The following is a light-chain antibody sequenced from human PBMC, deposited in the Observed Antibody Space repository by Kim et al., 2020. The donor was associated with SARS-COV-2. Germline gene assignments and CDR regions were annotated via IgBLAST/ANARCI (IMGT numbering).Light chain of an antibody. CDR2: KAS. Sequence: DIQMTQSPSTLSASVGDRVTISCRASQSISTWLAWHQQKPGKAPKALIYKASNLESGVPSRFSGHGSGTEFTLTISSLQPEDFGTYYCQHYNNYPLTFGQGTKVEIK. J-gene: IGKJ1*01. V-gene: IGKV1-5*03. CDR3: QHYNNYPLT. CDR1: QSISTW.